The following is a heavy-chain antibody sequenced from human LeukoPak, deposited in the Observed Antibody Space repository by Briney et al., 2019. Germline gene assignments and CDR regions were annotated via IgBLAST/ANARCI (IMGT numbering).Heavy chain of an antibody. Sequence: PAGSLRLSCAASGFTFDDYGMSWVRQAPGKGLEWVCGINWNGGSTGYADSVKGRFTISRDNAKNSLYLQMNSLRAEDTALYYGARDAALPGTVIYDFMSVYYWHDYWGQGNLDAVSS. CDR3: ARDAALPGTVIYDFMSVYYWHDY. D-gene: IGHD3-3*01. J-gene: IGHJ4*02. V-gene: IGHV3-20*04. CDR1: GFTFDDYG. CDR2: INWNGGST.